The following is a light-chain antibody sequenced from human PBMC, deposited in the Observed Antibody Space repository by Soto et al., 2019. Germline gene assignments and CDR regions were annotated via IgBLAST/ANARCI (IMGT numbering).Light chain of an antibody. CDR3: QQYKGT. V-gene: IGKV1-5*03. Sequence: DIQMTQSPSTLSASVVDRVTITCRASQSISSWLAWYQQKPGKAPKLLIYKASSLESGVPSRFSGSGSGTEFTLTISSLQPDDFATYYCQQYKGTFGQGTRWIS. CDR1: QSISSW. J-gene: IGKJ1*01. CDR2: KAS.